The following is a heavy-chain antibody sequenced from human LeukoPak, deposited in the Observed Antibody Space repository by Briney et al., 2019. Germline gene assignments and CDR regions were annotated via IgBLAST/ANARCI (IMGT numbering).Heavy chain of an antibody. D-gene: IGHD4-17*01. V-gene: IGHV4-39*01. CDR3: ARPYGDYETYFDY. J-gene: IGHJ4*02. Sequence: PSETLSLTCTVSGGSISSSSYYWGWIRQPPGKGLEWIGSIYYSGSTYYNPSLKSRVTISVDTSKNQFSLKPSPVTAADTAVYYCARPYGDYETYFDYWGQGTLVTVSS. CDR1: GGSISSSSYY. CDR2: IYYSGST.